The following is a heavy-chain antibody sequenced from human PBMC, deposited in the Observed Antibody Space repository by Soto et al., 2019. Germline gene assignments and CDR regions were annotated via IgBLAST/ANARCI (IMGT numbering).Heavy chain of an antibody. CDR3: ASLHCTSPGCVPLAP. CDR1: GGSISDDTYY. D-gene: IGHD2-2*01. Sequence: QLQLQESGPGLVKPSETLSLTCTVSGGSISDDTYYWGWIRQPPGKGLEWIGSIYYSGTSSYNPSLESRVTMSVDTSKKQLALRLRSVPATDTAVYHCASLHCTSPGCVPLAPWGHGTLVTVSS. V-gene: IGHV4-39*01. J-gene: IGHJ5*02. CDR2: IYYSGTS.